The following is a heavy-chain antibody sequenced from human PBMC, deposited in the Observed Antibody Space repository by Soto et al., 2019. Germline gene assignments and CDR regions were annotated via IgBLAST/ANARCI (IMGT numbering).Heavy chain of an antibody. J-gene: IGHJ4*02. Sequence: GASVKVSCKASGYTFTSYGLGWVRQAPGQGLEWMAWINPYNGNTKYAEKCLGRVTVTTDTSTATAYMEVRSLTSDDTAVFYCARVGVGLAAPRVWPYWGQGTPVTVSS. D-gene: IGHD6-13*01. CDR2: INPYNGNT. CDR1: GYTFTSYG. V-gene: IGHV1-18*01. CDR3: ARVGVGLAAPRVWPY.